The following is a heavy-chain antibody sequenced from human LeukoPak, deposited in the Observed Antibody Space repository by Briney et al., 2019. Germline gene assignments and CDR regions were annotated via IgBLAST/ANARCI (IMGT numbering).Heavy chain of an antibody. Sequence: GGSLRLSCAASGFTFSSYGMRWVRQAPGKGLEWVAFIRYDGSNKYYADSVKGRFTISRDNSKNTLYLQMNSLRAEDTAVYYCAKDNRRYYDYYYMDVWGKGTTVTISS. V-gene: IGHV3-30*02. CDR3: AKDNRRYYDYYYMDV. D-gene: IGHD3-9*01. CDR2: IRYDGSNK. CDR1: GFTFSSYG. J-gene: IGHJ6*03.